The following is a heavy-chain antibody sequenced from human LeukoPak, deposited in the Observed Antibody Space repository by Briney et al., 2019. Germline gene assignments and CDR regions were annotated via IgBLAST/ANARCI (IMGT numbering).Heavy chain of an antibody. CDR1: GYTFTSYG. CDR2: ISAYNGNT. J-gene: IGHJ6*02. D-gene: IGHD2-2*01. V-gene: IGHV1-18*01. Sequence: ASVKVSCKASGYTFTSYGISWVRQAPGQGLEWMGWISAYNGNTNYAQKLQGRVTMTTDTSTSTAYMELRSLRSDDTAVYYCARGRRDCSSTSCPRAHGMDVWGQGTTVTVSS. CDR3: ARGRRDCSSTSCPRAHGMDV.